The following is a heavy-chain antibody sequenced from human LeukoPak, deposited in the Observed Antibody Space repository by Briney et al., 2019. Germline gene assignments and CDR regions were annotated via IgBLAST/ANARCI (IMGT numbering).Heavy chain of an antibody. D-gene: IGHD4-23*01. J-gene: IGHJ4*02. Sequence: GGSLRLSCAASQFTFSNYAMSRVRQAPGKGLVWVSRIASDGSSTTYADSVKGRFSISRDNAKNTLYLQMNSLRVEDTAVYYCARGRPHGNDYWGQGTLVTVSS. V-gene: IGHV3-74*01. CDR2: IASDGSST. CDR3: ARGRPHGNDY. CDR1: QFTFSNYA.